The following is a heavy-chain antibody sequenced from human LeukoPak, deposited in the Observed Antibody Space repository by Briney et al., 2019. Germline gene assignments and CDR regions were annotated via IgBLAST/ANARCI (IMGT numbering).Heavy chain of an antibody. Sequence: GGSLRLSCAASGFTFSSYGMHWVRQAPGKGLEWVAVISYDGSNKYYADSVKGRFTIFRDNSKNTLYLQMNSLRAEDTAVYYCAGWEPTDYWGQGTLVTVSS. CDR3: AGWEPTDY. V-gene: IGHV3-30*03. CDR2: ISYDGSNK. D-gene: IGHD1-26*01. J-gene: IGHJ4*02. CDR1: GFTFSSYG.